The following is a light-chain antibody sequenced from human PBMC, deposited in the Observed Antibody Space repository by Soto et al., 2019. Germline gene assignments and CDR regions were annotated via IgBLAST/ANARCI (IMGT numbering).Light chain of an antibody. J-gene: IGKJ1*01. V-gene: IGKV3-15*01. CDR1: QSLGSD. CDR3: QQYNNWWT. CDR2: GAS. Sequence: ETVITPLPSTFSRSPLDRTTPSCRASQSLGSDLAWYQQKPGQAPRLLIFGASARPTGIPARISGSGSGTEFTLTISSLQSEDFAVYYCQQYNNWWTFGQGTKVDI.